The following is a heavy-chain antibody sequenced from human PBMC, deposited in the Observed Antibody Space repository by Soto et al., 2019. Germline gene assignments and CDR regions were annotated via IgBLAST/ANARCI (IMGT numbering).Heavy chain of an antibody. CDR1: FTFSLYS. J-gene: IGHJ5*02. CDR2: ISSGAAYI. CDR3: TRDEGGSYDSWSPP. V-gene: IGHV3-21*01. Sequence: GGSLRLSCNFTFSLYSMNWFRQAPGKGLEWVASISSGAAYIKYADSVQGRFTISRDNAKSSVSLQMSSLRVEDTAVYFCTRDEGGSYDSWSPPWGHGPPVPVIS. D-gene: IGHD1-26*01.